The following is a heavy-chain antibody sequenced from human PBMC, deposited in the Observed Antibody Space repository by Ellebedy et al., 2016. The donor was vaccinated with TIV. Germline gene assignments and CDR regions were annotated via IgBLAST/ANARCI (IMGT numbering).Heavy chain of an antibody. CDR3: ARDHPLGIENFDY. D-gene: IGHD7-27*01. Sequence: GESLKISCAASGFTFSFYSMNWVRQAPGKGLVWVSRINSDGSSTSYADSVKGRFTISRDNAKNTLYLQMNSLRAEDTAVYYCARDHPLGIENFDYWGQGTLVTVSS. CDR2: INSDGSST. CDR1: GFTFSFYS. J-gene: IGHJ4*02. V-gene: IGHV3-74*01.